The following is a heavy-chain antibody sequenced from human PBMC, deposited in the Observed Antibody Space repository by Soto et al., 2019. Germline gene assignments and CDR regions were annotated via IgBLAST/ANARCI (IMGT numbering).Heavy chain of an antibody. V-gene: IGHV3-30*18. CDR1: GFTFSSYG. Sequence: QVQLVESGGGVVQPGRSLRLSCAASGFTFSSYGMHWVRQAPGKGLEWVAVISYDGSNKYYADSVKGRFTISRDNSKNTVYPQKNSLGAGDTAVFYCSKFLEEGGLPNYYFRKDVWGQGTTVTVSS. CDR3: SKFLEEGGLPNYYFRKDV. J-gene: IGHJ6*02. CDR2: ISYDGSNK. D-gene: IGHD5-18*01.